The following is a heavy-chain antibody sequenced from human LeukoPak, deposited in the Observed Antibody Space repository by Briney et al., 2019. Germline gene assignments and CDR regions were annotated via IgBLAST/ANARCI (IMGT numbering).Heavy chain of an antibody. CDR3: ARQFYVWGSYRSHANFDY. CDR2: IYTSGST. Sequence: SETLSLTCTVSGGSISSDYWSWIRQPAGKGLEWIGRIYTSGSTNYNPSLKSRVTMSVDTSKNQFSLKLSSVTAADTAVYYCARQFYVWGSYRSHANFDYWGQGTLVTVSS. D-gene: IGHD3-16*02. V-gene: IGHV4-4*07. CDR1: GGSISSDY. J-gene: IGHJ4*02.